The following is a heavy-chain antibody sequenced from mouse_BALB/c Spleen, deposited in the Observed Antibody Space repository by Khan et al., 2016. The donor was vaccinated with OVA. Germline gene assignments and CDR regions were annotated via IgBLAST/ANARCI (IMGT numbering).Heavy chain of an antibody. D-gene: IGHD2-1*01. CDR1: GYSFTTYW. Sequence: VQLKESGAELAKPGASVKISCKASGYSFTTYWMHWVKQRPGQGLEWIGYINPSTGYTDYNQKFKDKATLTADKSSSTAYMELSSLTSDDSAVYYCGRGGHYGAWFAYWGQGTLVTVSA. CDR2: INPSTGYT. CDR3: GRGGHYGAWFAY. J-gene: IGHJ3*01. V-gene: IGHV1-7*01.